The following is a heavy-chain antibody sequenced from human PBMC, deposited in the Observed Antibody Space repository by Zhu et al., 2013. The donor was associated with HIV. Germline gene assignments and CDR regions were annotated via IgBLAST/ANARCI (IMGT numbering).Heavy chain of an antibody. CDR1: GYTFTSYD. Sequence: QVQLVQSGAEVKKPGASMKVSCKASGYTFTSYDINWVRQATGQGLEWMGWMNPNSGNTGYAQKFRGRVTFTADSSTNTAYMQMSSLQSDDTAVYFCARHCSGGGCYLDSYYYAMDVWGQGTTVIVSS. J-gene: IGHJ6*02. D-gene: IGHD2-15*01. CDR3: ARHCSGGGCYLDSYYYAMDV. V-gene: IGHV1-8*01. CDR2: MNPNSGNT.